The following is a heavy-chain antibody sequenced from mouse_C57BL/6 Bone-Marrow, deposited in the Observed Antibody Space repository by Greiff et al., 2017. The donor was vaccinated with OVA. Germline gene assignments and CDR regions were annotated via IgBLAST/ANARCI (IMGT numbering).Heavy chain of an antibody. J-gene: IGHJ2*01. CDR3: ARRGDYYGSGYRDFDC. V-gene: IGHV1-76*01. CDR1: GYTFTDYY. CDR2: IYPGSGNT. D-gene: IGHD1-1*01. Sequence: QVQLQQSGAELVRPGASVKLSCKASGYTFTDYYINWVKQRPGQGLEWIARIYPGSGNTYYKEKFKGKATLTAEKSSSTAYMQLSSLTSEDSAVYFCARRGDYYGSGYRDFDCWGQGTTLTVAS.